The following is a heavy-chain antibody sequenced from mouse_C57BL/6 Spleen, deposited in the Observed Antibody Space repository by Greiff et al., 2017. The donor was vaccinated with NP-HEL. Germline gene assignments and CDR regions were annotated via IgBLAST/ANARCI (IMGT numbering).Heavy chain of an antibody. Sequence: QVQLKQPGAELVKPGASVKLSCKASGYTFTSYWMHWVKQRPGQGLEWIGMIHPNSGSTNYNEKFKSKATLTVDKSSSTAYMQLSSLTSEDSAVYYCASPDGYYDYWGQGTTLTVSS. CDR2: IHPNSGST. CDR3: ASPDGYYDY. V-gene: IGHV1-64*01. CDR1: GYTFTSYW. D-gene: IGHD2-3*01. J-gene: IGHJ2*01.